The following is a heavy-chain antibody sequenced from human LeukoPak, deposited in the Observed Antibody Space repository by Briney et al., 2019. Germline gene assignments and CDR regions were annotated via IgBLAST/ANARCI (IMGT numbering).Heavy chain of an antibody. D-gene: IGHD3-16*01. Sequence: SVKVSCKASGGTFSSYAVSWVRQAPGQGLEWMGRIIPIFGTANYAQKFQGRVTITTDESTSTAYMELSSLRSEDTAVYYCATTVSGEVIDYWGQGTLVTVSS. CDR3: ATTVSGEVIDY. CDR1: GGTFSSYA. J-gene: IGHJ4*02. V-gene: IGHV1-69*05. CDR2: IIPIFGTA.